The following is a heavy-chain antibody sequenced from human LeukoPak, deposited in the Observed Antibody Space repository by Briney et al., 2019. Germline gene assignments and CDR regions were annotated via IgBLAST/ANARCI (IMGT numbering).Heavy chain of an antibody. Sequence: ASVKVSCKASGYIFTSYYMYWVRQAPGQGLEWMGIINPSGGSIRYAQKFQGRVTMTRDTSTSTVYMELSSLRSKDTAVYYCAGGRNYYDSSRYYYEGDAFDIWGQGTMVTVSS. J-gene: IGHJ3*02. D-gene: IGHD3-22*01. CDR3: AGGRNYYDSSRYYYEGDAFDI. CDR1: GYIFTSYY. CDR2: INPSGGSI. V-gene: IGHV1-46*01.